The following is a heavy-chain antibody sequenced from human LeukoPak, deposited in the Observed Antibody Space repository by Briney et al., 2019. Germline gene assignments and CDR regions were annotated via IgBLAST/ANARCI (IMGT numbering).Heavy chain of an antibody. J-gene: IGHJ4*02. CDR1: GITFIITW. D-gene: IGHD3-16*01. V-gene: IGHV3-7*01. CDR3: ARDMKGNLDY. Sequence: GGSLRLSCVASGITFIITWRAWGRQAPGKGLEWVANINQDGGTRQYADSVRGRLTISRDNAKNSLYLEMNSLRAEDTGLYQCARDMKGNLDYWGQGTLVTVSS. CDR2: INQDGGTR.